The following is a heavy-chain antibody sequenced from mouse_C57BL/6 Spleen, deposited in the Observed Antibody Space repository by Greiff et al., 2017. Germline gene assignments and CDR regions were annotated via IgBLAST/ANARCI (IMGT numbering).Heavy chain of an antibody. CDR1: GYTFTSYG. CDR3: ARKGIYYDYSYCDY. V-gene: IGHV1-81*01. D-gene: IGHD2-4*01. J-gene: IGHJ2*01. CDR2: IYPRSGNT. Sequence: VQLQQSGAELARPGASVKLSCKASGYTFTSYGISWVKQRTGQGLEWIGEIYPRSGNTYYNEKFKGKATLTADKSSSTAYMELRSLTSEDSAVYFCARKGIYYDYSYCDYWGQGTTLTVSS.